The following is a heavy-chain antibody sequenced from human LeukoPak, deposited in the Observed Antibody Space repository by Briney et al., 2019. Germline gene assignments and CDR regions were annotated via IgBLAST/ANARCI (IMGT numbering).Heavy chain of an antibody. D-gene: IGHD3-3*01. V-gene: IGHV4-61*02. CDR1: GGSLSSGSYY. J-gene: IGHJ4*02. Sequence: SQTLSLTCTVSGGSLSSGSYYWSWIRQPAGKGLEWIGRIYTSGSTNYNPSLKSRVTISVDTSKDQFSLKLSSVTAADTAVYYCARGGEWLLDYWGQGTLVTVSS. CDR3: ARGGEWLLDY. CDR2: IYTSGST.